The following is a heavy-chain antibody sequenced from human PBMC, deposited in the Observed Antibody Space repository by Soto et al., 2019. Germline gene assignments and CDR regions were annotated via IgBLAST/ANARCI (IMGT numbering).Heavy chain of an antibody. Sequence: ASVKVSCKASGGTFSSYAISWVRQAPGQGLEWMGGIIPIFGTANYAQKFQGRVTITADESTSTAYMELSSLRSEDTAVYYCARGSLAVACFDPWGQGTLVTVSS. CDR2: IIPIFGTA. CDR1: GGTFSSYA. V-gene: IGHV1-69*13. D-gene: IGHD6-19*01. J-gene: IGHJ5*02. CDR3: ARGSLAVACFDP.